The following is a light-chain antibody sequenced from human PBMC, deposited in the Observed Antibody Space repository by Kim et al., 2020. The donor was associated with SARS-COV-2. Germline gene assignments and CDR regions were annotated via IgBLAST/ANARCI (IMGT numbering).Light chain of an antibody. CDR3: MQGTHWPFT. J-gene: IGKJ3*01. V-gene: IGKV2-30*01. CDR2: KVS. Sequence: PASISRRSSQSLVYSDGNSYLNWFHQRPGQSPRRLIYKVSNRDSGFPDRFSGSGSGTDFTLQISRVEAEDVGVYYCMQGTHWPFTFGPGTKVDIK. CDR1: QSLVYSDGNSY.